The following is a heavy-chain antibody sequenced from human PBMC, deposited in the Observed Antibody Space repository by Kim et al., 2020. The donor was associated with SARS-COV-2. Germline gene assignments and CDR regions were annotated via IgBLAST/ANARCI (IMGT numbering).Heavy chain of an antibody. CDR1: GFTFSSYA. J-gene: IGHJ5*02. CDR2: ISGSGGST. Sequence: GGSLRLSCAASGFTFSSYAMSWVRQAPGKGLEWVSAISGSGGSTYYADSVKGRFTISRDNSKNTLYLQMNSLIAEDTAVYYCAKVVSVTMVRGVPNWFDPWGQGTLVTVSS. D-gene: IGHD3-10*01. V-gene: IGHV3-23*01. CDR3: AKVVSVTMVRGVPNWFDP.